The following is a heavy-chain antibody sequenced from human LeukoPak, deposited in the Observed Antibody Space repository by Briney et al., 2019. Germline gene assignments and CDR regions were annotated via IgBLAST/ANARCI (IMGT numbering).Heavy chain of an antibody. D-gene: IGHD1-1*01. CDR2: IIPIFNTP. CDR1: GYTFTSYG. J-gene: IGHJ3*02. V-gene: IGHV1-69*06. Sequence: GASVKVSCKASGYTFTSYGISWVRQAPGQGLEWMGGIIPIFNTPIYAQKFQGRVTMTEDTSTDTAYMELSSLRSEDTAVYYCATLRPRRGTTGRDAFDIWGQGTMVTVSS. CDR3: ATLRPRRGTTGRDAFDI.